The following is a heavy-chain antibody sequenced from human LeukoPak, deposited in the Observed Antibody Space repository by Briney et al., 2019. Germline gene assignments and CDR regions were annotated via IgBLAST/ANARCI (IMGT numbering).Heavy chain of an antibody. CDR1: GGSISSYY. V-gene: IGHV4-59*01. D-gene: IGHD3-22*01. J-gene: IGHJ3*02. CDR2: IYYSGST. CDR3: ARDPYYYDSSGYPTPYAFDI. Sequence: SETLSLTCTVSGGSISSYYWSWIRQPPGKGLEWIGYIYYSGSTNYNPSLKSRVTISVDTSKNQFSLKLSSVTAADTAVYYCARDPYYYDSSGYPTPYAFDIWGQGTMVTVSS.